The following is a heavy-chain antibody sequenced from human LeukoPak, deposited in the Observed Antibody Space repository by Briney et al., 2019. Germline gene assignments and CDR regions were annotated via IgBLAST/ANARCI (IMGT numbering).Heavy chain of an antibody. D-gene: IGHD3-9*01. V-gene: IGHV3-11*06. J-gene: IGHJ4*02. CDR1: GFTFSDYY. Sequence: GGSLRLSCAASGFTFSDYYMSWIRQAPGKGLEWVSYISSSSSYIYYADSVKGRFTISRDNAKNSLYLQMNSLRAEDTAVYYCAREGVRYFDVEDYWGQGTLVTVSS. CDR3: AREGVRYFDVEDY. CDR2: ISSSSSYI.